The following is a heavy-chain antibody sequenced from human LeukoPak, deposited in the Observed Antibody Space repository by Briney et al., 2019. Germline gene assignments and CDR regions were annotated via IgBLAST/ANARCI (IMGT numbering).Heavy chain of an antibody. Sequence: SETLSLTCTVSGGSISSSSYYWGWIRQPPGKGLEWIGSIYYSGSTYYNPSLKSRVTISVDTSKNQFSLKLSSVTAADMAVYYCARRDNWNYGSWFDPWGQGTLVTVSS. J-gene: IGHJ5*02. CDR1: GGSISSSSYY. CDR3: ARRDNWNYGSWFDP. D-gene: IGHD1-7*01. V-gene: IGHV4-39*01. CDR2: IYYSGST.